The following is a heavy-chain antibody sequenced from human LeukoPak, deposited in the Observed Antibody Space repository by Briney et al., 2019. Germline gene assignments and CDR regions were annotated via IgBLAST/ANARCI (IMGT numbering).Heavy chain of an antibody. J-gene: IGHJ4*02. CDR2: IDYRGST. V-gene: IGHV4-39*02. D-gene: IGHD2-8*01. Sequence: SETLSLTCTVSGDSIISSTYYWGWIRQPPGKGLEWIGSIDYRGSTYYNPSLKSRVTVSAGTSRNQFSLKVYSVTAADTAVYYCARDRACSNGVCSYFDYWGQGSVLTVSS. CDR1: GDSIISSTYY. CDR3: ARDRACSNGVCSYFDY.